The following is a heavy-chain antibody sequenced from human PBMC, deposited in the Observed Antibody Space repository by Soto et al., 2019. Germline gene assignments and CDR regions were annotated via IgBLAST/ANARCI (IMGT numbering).Heavy chain of an antibody. V-gene: IGHV2-5*02. CDR2: IYWDDDQ. D-gene: IGHD2-15*01. CDR3: AHTRGGLDAFDI. Sequence: KESGPTLVKPTQTITLTCTFSGFSLSTSGVGVGWIRQPPGKALEWLALIYWDDDQRSSPSLKSRLTITKDTSKNQVLLTMTNMDPVDTATYYCAHTRGGLDAFDIWGQGTMVTVSS. J-gene: IGHJ3*02. CDR1: GFSLSTSGVG.